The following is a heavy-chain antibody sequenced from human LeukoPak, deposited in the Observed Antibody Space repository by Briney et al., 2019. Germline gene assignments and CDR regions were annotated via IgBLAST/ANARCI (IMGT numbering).Heavy chain of an antibody. Sequence: PGGSLRLSCAASGFTFSSYSLNWVREAPGKGLEWVSSISRSSSYIYYADSVKGRFTISRDNAKNSLYLQMNSLRAEDTAVYYCARDLTPMAAADVSFWGQGALVTVSS. D-gene: IGHD6-13*01. J-gene: IGHJ4*02. CDR1: GFTFSSYS. V-gene: IGHV3-21*01. CDR3: ARDLTPMAAADVSF. CDR2: ISRSSSYI.